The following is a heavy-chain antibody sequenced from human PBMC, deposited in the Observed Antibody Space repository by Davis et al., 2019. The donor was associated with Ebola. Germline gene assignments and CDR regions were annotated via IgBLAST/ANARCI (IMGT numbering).Heavy chain of an antibody. CDR2: IKQDGSEK. Sequence: GESLKISCAASGFTFSSYWMSWVRQAPGKGLEWVANIKQDGSEKYYVDSVKGRFTISRDNAKNSLYLQMNSLRAEDTAVYYCAKDPGGWELPSFDYWGQGTLVTVSS. CDR3: AKDPGGWELPSFDY. D-gene: IGHD1-26*01. CDR1: GFTFSSYW. V-gene: IGHV3-7*03. J-gene: IGHJ4*02.